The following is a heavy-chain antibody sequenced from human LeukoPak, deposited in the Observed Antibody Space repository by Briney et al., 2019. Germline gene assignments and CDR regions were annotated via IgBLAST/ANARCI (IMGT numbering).Heavy chain of an antibody. CDR1: GYTFTSYD. V-gene: IGHV1-8*01. CDR2: MNPNSGNT. J-gene: IGHJ5*02. CDR3: ARTARITIFGVVIMRWFDP. Sequence: ASVKVSSKASGYTFTSYDINWVRQATGQGLEWMGWMNPNSGNTGYAQKFQGRVTMTRNTSISTAYMELSSLRSEDTAVYYCARTARITIFGVVIMRWFDPWGQGTLVTVSS. D-gene: IGHD3-3*01.